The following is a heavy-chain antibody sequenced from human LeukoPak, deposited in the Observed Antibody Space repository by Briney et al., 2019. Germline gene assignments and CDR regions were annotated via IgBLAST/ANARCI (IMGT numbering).Heavy chain of an antibody. V-gene: IGHV4-34*01. CDR2: INHSGST. CDR3: ARGLRGGGSYAMDV. J-gene: IGHJ6*02. Sequence: LSCVVSGFTFSVYEMNWVRQAPGKGLEWIGEINHSGSTKYNPSLKSRVTTSVDTSKNQFSLNLRSVTAADTAVYYRARGLRGGGSYAMDVWGQGTTVTVCS. D-gene: IGHD2-15*01. CDR1: GFTFSVYE.